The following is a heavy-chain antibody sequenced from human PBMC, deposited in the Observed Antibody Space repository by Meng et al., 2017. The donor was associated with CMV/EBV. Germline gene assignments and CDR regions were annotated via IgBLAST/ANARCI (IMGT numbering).Heavy chain of an antibody. D-gene: IGHD5-18*01. V-gene: IGHV4-39*07. CDR3: ARELGYSFPFGY. J-gene: IGHJ4*02. CDR1: GGSISSSSYY. Sequence: VSGGSISSSSYYWGWIRQPPGKGLEWIGSIYYSGSTYYNPSLKSRVTISVDTSKNQFSLKLSSVTAADTAVYYCARELGYSFPFGYWGQGTLVTVSS. CDR2: IYYSGST.